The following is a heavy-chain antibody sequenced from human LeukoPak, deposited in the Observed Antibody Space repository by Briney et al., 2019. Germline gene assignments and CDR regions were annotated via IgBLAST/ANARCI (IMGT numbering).Heavy chain of an antibody. CDR3: ARVGIAAAGTAR. Sequence: SETLSLTCAVYGGSFSGYYWSWIRQPPGKGLEWIGEINHSGSTNYNPSLKSRVTISVDTSKNQFSLKLSSVTAADTAVYYCARVGIAAAGTARWGQGTLVTVSS. CDR1: GGSFSGYY. CDR2: INHSGST. D-gene: IGHD6-13*01. V-gene: IGHV4-34*01. J-gene: IGHJ4*02.